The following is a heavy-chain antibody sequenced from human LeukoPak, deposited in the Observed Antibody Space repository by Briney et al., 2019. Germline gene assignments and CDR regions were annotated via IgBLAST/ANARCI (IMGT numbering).Heavy chain of an antibody. V-gene: IGHV4-59*01. D-gene: IGHD1-26*01. CDR3: ARDYQWGRTYYFDY. Sequence: SETLSLTCTVSGGSISSYYWSWIRQPPGKGLERIGYIYYSGSTNYNPSLKSRVTISVDTSKNQFSLKLSSVTAADTAVYYCARDYQWGRTYYFDYWGQGTLVTVSS. J-gene: IGHJ4*02. CDR1: GGSISSYY. CDR2: IYYSGST.